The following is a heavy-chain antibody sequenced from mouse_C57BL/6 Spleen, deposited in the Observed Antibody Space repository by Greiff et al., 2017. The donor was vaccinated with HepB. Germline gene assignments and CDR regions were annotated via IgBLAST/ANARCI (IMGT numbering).Heavy chain of an antibody. Sequence: QVQLQQSGAELVRPGTSVKVSCKASGYAFTNYLIEWVKQRPGQGLEWIGVINPGSGGTNYNEKFKGKATLTADKSSSTAYMQLSSLTSEDSAVYFCARGGYDGLDYWGQGTTLTVSS. J-gene: IGHJ2*01. CDR2: INPGSGGT. V-gene: IGHV1-54*01. D-gene: IGHD2-3*01. CDR3: ARGGYDGLDY. CDR1: GYAFTNYL.